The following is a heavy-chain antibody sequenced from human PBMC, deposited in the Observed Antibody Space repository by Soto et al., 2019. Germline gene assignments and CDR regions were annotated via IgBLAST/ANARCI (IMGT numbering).Heavy chain of an antibody. Sequence: GGSLRLSCGGSGFTFSSYAMSWVRQAPGKGLEWVSAISSSSGSIYYADSVKGRFTISRDNSKNSLYLQMNSLRAEDTAVYYCARDTYSSGRLDYWGQGTLVTVSS. CDR1: GFTFSSYA. D-gene: IGHD6-25*01. CDR3: ARDTYSSGRLDY. V-gene: IGHV3-23*01. J-gene: IGHJ4*02. CDR2: ISSSSGSI.